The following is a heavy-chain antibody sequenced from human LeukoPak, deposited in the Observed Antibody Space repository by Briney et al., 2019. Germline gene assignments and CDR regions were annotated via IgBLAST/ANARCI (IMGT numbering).Heavy chain of an antibody. CDR3: ARDRAVLIGFHY. D-gene: IGHD3-22*01. Sequence: SETLSLTCTVSGYSISSGYYWGWIRKPPAKGLQWIGSIYHSGTTCYNQSLKGRVTISVDTSKNQFSLKLSSVTAADTAVYYCARDRAVLIGFHYWGQGTPVTVSS. V-gene: IGHV4-38-2*02. CDR2: IYHSGTT. CDR1: GYSISSGYY. J-gene: IGHJ4*02.